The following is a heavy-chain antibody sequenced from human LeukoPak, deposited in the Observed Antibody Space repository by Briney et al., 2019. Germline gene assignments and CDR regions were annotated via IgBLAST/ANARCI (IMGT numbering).Heavy chain of an antibody. CDR3: ARSADGYTCGHFDF. CDR1: GYTFTAYY. J-gene: IGHJ4*02. D-gene: IGHD5-18*01. Sequence: ASVKVSCKASGYTFTAYYMHWVRQAPAQGLEWMGWINPNTGDTNYAQNFQGRVTMNRDTSISTAYMELSSLRSDDTAVYYCARSADGYTCGHFDFWGQGTLVTVSS. V-gene: IGHV1-2*02. CDR2: INPNTGDT.